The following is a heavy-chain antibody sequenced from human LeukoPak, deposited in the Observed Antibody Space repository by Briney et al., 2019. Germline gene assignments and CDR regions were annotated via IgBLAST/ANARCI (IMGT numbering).Heavy chain of an antibody. CDR1: GGSISSYY. J-gene: IGHJ6*03. V-gene: IGHV4-4*07. CDR2: IYPTRST. CDR3: ATDGGSWYYYYMDV. D-gene: IGHD3-10*01. Sequence: PSETLSLTCTVSGGSISSYYWSWIRQPAGRGLEWIGRIYPTRSTNYNPSITSRVTMSVDPSKNQFSLKLSSVTAANTAVYYCATDGGSWYYYYMDVWGKETTLTLSS.